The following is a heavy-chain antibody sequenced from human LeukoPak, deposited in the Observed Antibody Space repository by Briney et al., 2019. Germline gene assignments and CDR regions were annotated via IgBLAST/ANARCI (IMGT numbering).Heavy chain of an antibody. Sequence: PGGSLRLSCAASGFTFSSYSMNWVRQAPGKGLEWVSSISSSSSYIYYADSVKGRFTISRDNAKNSLYLQMNSLRAEDTAVYYCARAPPREYSSREGDYWGQGTLVTVSS. V-gene: IGHV3-21*01. CDR1: GFTFSSYS. CDR2: ISSSSSYI. D-gene: IGHD6-6*01. CDR3: ARAPPREYSSREGDY. J-gene: IGHJ4*02.